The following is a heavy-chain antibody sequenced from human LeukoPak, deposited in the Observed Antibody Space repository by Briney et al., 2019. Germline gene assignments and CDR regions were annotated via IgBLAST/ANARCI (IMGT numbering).Heavy chain of an antibody. V-gene: IGHV1-18*01. CDR2: ISAYNGNT. CDR1: GYTFTSYG. D-gene: IGHD2-2*01. J-gene: IGHJ3*02. CDR3: VRLVVPAAKNDAFDI. Sequence: ASVTVSCKASGYTFTSYGISWVRQAPGQGLEWMGWISAYNGNTNYAQKLQGRVTMTTDTSTSTAYMELRGLRSDDTAVYYCVRLVVPAAKNDAFDIWGQGTMVTVSS.